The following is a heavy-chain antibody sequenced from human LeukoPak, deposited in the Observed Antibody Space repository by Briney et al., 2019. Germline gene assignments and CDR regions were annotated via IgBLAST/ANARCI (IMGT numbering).Heavy chain of an antibody. CDR3: AHRGVVREKYFLQ. J-gene: IGHJ1*01. Sequence: ESGPTLVKPTQTLTLTCTFSGFSLGRNTVGVGWIRQPPGGALEWLASIYWNDNKRYRPSLRDRVTITKDTSKNQVVLTLTNMDPVDTATSYCAHRGVVREKYFLQWGQGTLVIV. CDR1: GFSLGRNTVG. V-gene: IGHV2-5*01. D-gene: IGHD3-10*01. CDR2: IYWNDNK.